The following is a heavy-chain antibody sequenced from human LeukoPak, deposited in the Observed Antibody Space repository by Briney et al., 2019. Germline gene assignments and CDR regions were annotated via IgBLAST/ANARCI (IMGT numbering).Heavy chain of an antibody. CDR1: GFTFRSYW. Sequence: GGSLRLPCEASGFTFRSYWMHWVRQAPGKRLVWVSRINGDGSSTSYADSVKGRFTISRDNAKNTLYLQMNSLRAEDTAVYYCAKDMSGGDCPDYWGQGTLVTVSS. V-gene: IGHV3-74*01. CDR2: INGDGSST. D-gene: IGHD2-21*02. CDR3: AKDMSGGDCPDY. J-gene: IGHJ4*02.